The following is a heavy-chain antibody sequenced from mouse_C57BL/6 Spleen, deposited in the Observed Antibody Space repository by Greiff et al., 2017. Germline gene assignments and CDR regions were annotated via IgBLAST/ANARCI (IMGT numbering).Heavy chain of an antibody. J-gene: IGHJ1*03. CDR3: AYYYGSSHWYCDV. Sequence: VQLKESVAELVRPGASVKLSCTASGFNIKNTYMHWVKQRPEQGLEWIGRIDPANGNTKYAPKFQGKATITADTSSNTAYLQLSSLTSEDTAIYYCAYYYGSSHWYCDVWGTGTTVTVSS. CDR1: GFNIKNTY. D-gene: IGHD1-1*01. V-gene: IGHV14-3*01. CDR2: IDPANGNT.